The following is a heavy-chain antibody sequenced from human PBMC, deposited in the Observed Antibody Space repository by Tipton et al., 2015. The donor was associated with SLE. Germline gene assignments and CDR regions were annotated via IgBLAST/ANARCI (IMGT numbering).Heavy chain of an antibody. Sequence: SLRLSCAASGFTFSSYAMSWVRQAPGKGLEWVSAISGSGGSTYYADSVKGRFTISRDKSKNTLYLQMNSLRAEDTAVYYCAKAHRYSSGWPFDYWGQGTLVTVSS. J-gene: IGHJ4*02. D-gene: IGHD6-19*01. V-gene: IGHV3-23*01. CDR2: ISGSGGST. CDR1: GFTFSSYA. CDR3: AKAHRYSSGWPFDY.